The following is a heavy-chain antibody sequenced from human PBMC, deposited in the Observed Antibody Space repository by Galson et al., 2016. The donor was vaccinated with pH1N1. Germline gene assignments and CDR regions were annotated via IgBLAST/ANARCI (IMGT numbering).Heavy chain of an antibody. V-gene: IGHV1-69*06. CDR1: GGTFSNSA. Sequence: SVKVSCKASGGTFSNSAISWVRQAPGQGLEWMGGISPIFSSINYAQRFRGRLTITADIFTNTAYMDMSGLRFEDTAIYYCATAGPLVREILYYSYAMDVWGQGTTVTVSS. CDR2: ISPIFSSI. CDR3: ATAGPLVREILYYSYAMDV. J-gene: IGHJ6*02. D-gene: IGHD3-10*01.